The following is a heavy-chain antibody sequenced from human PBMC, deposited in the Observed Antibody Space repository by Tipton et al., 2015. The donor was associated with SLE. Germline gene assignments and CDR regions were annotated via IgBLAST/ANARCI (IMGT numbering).Heavy chain of an antibody. CDR2: INHSGST. J-gene: IGHJ3*02. D-gene: IGHD6-13*01. CDR3: ARMSSGWSVGAFDI. CDR1: GGSFSGYY. V-gene: IGHV4-34*01. Sequence: LRLSCAVYGGSFSGYYWSWIRQPPGKGLEWIGEINHSGSTNYNPSLNSRLTLSIDTSTNQFSLKLSSVTAADTAVYYCARMSSGWSVGAFDIWGQGRMVTVSS.